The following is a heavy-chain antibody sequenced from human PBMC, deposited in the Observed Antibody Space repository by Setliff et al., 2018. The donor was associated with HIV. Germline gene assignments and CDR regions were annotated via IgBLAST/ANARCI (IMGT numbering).Heavy chain of an antibody. CDR1: GLTFNSYG. J-gene: IGHJ4*02. CDR2: IWYDESHK. CDR3: AKDVKFFPVPDRGEYIDY. Sequence: GESLKISCAGYGLTFNSYGMHWVRQAPGKGLEWLALIWYDESHKYYANSVKGRFTVSRDNSKTTVYLQMNSLRAEDTAVYYCAKDVKFFPVPDRGEYIDYWGQGTLVTLL. D-gene: IGHD5-12*01. V-gene: IGHV3-30*02.